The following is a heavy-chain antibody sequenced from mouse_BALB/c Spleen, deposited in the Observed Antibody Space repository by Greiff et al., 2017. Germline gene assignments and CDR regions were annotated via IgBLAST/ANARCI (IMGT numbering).Heavy chain of an antibody. V-gene: IGHV1S22*01. Sequence: LQQPGSELVRPGASVKLSCKASGYTFTSYWMHWVKQRHGQGLEWIGNIYPGSGSTNYDEKFKSKGTLTVDTSSSTAYMHLSSLTSEDSAVYYCTRGDYYYGSSYRAMDYRGQGTSVTVSS. CDR1: GYTFTSYW. CDR2: IYPGSGST. CDR3: TRGDYYYGSSYRAMDY. D-gene: IGHD1-1*01. J-gene: IGHJ4*01.